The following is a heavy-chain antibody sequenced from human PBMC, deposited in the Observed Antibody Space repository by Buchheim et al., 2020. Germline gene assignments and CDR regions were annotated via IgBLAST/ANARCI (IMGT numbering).Heavy chain of an antibody. CDR1: GYTFTSYG. Sequence: QVQLVQSGAEVKKPGASVKVSCKASGYTFTSYGISWVRQAPGQGLEWMGWISAYNGNTNYAQKLQGRVTMTTDTSTITDYMELRSLRSDDTAVYYCARDRVLLWFGELGEGVYFDYRGQGTL. J-gene: IGHJ4*02. V-gene: IGHV1-18*04. D-gene: IGHD3-10*01. CDR3: ARDRVLLWFGELGEGVYFDY. CDR2: ISAYNGNT.